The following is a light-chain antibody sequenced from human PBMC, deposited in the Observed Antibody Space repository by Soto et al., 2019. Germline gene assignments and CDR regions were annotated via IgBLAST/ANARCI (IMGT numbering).Light chain of an antibody. V-gene: IGLV1-36*01. CDR1: NSNIGSNA. Sequence: QAVVTQSPSVSGAPRQRVNISCSGNNSNIGSNAVHWYQQLPGKAPKLLMYYNDMLPSGVSDRFSGSKSGTSASLAISGLQSEDEGDYYCATWDDRLTAWVFGGGTKLTVL. CDR2: YND. J-gene: IGLJ3*02. CDR3: ATWDDRLTAWV.